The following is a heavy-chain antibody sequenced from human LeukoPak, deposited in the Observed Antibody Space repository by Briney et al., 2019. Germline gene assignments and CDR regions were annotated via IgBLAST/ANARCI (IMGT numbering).Heavy chain of an antibody. J-gene: IGHJ3*02. CDR2: IYYSGST. CDR1: GDSISSYY. CDR3: ARDASARQGAFDI. V-gene: IGHV4-59*01. Sequence: SETLSLTCTVSGDSISSYYWSWIRQPPGKGLEWIGYIYYSGSTSYNPSLKSRVTISVDTSKNQFSLKLSSVTAADTAVYYCARDASARQGAFDIWGQGTMVTVSS. D-gene: IGHD2-15*01.